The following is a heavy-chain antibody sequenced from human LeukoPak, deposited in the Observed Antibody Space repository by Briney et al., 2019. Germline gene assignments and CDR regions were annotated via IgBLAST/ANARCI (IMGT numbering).Heavy chain of an antibody. Sequence: GGSLRLSCAASGFTFSSYSMNWVRQAPGKGLEWVSSISSSSSYIYYADSVKGRFTISRDNSKNTLYLQMNSLRAEDTAVYYCAKAGGIAAAGYFRYFDYWGQGTLVTVSS. CDR2: ISSSSSYI. CDR3: AKAGGIAAAGYFRYFDY. CDR1: GFTFSSYS. D-gene: IGHD6-13*01. J-gene: IGHJ4*02. V-gene: IGHV3-21*04.